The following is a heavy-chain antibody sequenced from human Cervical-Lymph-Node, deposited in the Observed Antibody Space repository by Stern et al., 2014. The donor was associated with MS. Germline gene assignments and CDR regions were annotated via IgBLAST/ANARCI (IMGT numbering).Heavy chain of an antibody. V-gene: IGHV1-3*01. CDR1: GYTFTSYP. D-gene: IGHD2-21*02. CDR3: ARDSGHIAVLTPPNWFDP. Sequence: QMQLVQYGAEVKKPGASVKVSCKASGYTFTSYPIHWVRQAPGQRLEWMGWINGDNGNTQYSQKFQGRVTITSDRSASTAYMEVSSLTSEDTAVYYCARDSGHIAVLTPPNWFDPWGPGTLVIVS. J-gene: IGHJ5*02. CDR2: INGDNGNT.